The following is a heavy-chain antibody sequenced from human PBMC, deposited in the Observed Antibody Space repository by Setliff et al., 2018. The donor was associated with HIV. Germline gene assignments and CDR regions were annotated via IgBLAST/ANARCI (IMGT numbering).Heavy chain of an antibody. D-gene: IGHD6-19*01. J-gene: IGHJ3*01. CDR2: IIPVLGIT. V-gene: IGHV1-69*10. Sequence: ASVKVSCKASGGTFSSYATSWVRQAPGQGLEWMGGIIPVLGITTYAEKFQGRVTITADKSTSTAYMELSSLRSEDTAVYYCARVPYRSAWFSGGHNPFDVWGQGTMVTVSS. CDR3: ARVPYRSAWFSGGHNPFDV. CDR1: GGTFSSYA.